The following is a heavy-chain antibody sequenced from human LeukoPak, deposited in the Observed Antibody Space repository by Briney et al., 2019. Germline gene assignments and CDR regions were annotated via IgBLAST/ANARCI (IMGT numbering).Heavy chain of an antibody. V-gene: IGHV3-43*01. CDR1: GFTFDDYT. CDR3: AKDRSSVYNSGWYYFDY. J-gene: IGHJ4*02. D-gene: IGHD6-19*01. CDR2: ISWDGDNT. Sequence: GGSLRLSCAASGFTFDDYTMHWVRQVPGKGLEWVSVISWDGDNTYYADSVKGRFTIYRDNSKNSLYLQMNSLRTEDTALYYCAKDRSSVYNSGWYYFDYWGQGTLVTVSS.